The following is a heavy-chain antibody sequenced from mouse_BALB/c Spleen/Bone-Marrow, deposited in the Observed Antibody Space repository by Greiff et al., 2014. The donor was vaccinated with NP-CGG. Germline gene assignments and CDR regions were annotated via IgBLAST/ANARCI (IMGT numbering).Heavy chain of an antibody. CDR1: GFNIKDYY. CDR3: NARGDYDFDYFDY. CDR2: IDPEHGDT. V-gene: IGHV14-4*02. D-gene: IGHD2-4*01. J-gene: IGHJ2*01. Sequence: EVKLQESGAELVRSGALVKLSCTASGFNIKDYYMHWVKQRPEQGLEWIGWIDPEHGDTEYAPKFQGKATMTADTSSNTAYLQLSSLTSEDTAVYYCNARGDYDFDYFDYWGQGTTLTVSS.